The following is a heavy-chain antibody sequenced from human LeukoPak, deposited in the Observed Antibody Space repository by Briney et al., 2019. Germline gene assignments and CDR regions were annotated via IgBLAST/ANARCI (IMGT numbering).Heavy chain of an antibody. V-gene: IGHV1-18*01. D-gene: IGHD6-6*01. CDR2: ISAYNGNT. Sequence: ASVKVSCKASGYTFTSYGISWVRQAPGQGLEWMGWISAYNGNTNYAQKLQGRVTMTTDTSTSTAYMELRSLRSDDTAVYYCARVEQLVRYYYYMDVWGKGTTVTVSS. J-gene: IGHJ6*03. CDR1: GYTFTSYG. CDR3: ARVEQLVRYYYYMDV.